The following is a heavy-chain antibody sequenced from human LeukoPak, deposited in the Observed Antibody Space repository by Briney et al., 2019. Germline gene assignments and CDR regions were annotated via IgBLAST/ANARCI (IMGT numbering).Heavy chain of an antibody. CDR2: AGWAGGTT. J-gene: IGHJ4*02. CDR1: GFNFDRYT. D-gene: IGHD3-10*02. CDR3: AKELDTMFFDY. V-gene: IGHV3-43*01. Sequence: GGSLRLSCATSGFNFDRYTIHWVRQAPGKGLEWVSLAGWAGGTTFYSDSVRGRFTISRDSGGKSVYLQMKSLTTDDTAFYFCAKELDTMFFDYWGQGALVTVSS.